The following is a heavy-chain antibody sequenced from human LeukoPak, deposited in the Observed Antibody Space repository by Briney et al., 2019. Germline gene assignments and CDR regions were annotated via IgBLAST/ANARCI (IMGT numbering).Heavy chain of an antibody. CDR2: MNPNSGNT. CDR3: ARGFLWFGELLSSGYYGMDV. J-gene: IGHJ6*02. V-gene: IGHV1-8*01. Sequence: ASVKVSCKASGYTFTSYDINWVRQATGQGLEWMGWMNPNSGNTGYAQKFQGRVTMTRNTSISTAYMELSSLRSEDTAVYYCARGFLWFGELLSSGYYGMDVWGQGTTVTVSS. D-gene: IGHD3-10*01. CDR1: GYTFTSYD.